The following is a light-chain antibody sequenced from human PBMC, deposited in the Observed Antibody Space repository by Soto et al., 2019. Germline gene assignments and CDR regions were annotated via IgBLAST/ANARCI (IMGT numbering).Light chain of an antibody. CDR1: SSDVGGYNY. CDR3: YSYAGNNNLV. CDR2: DVS. V-gene: IGLV2-8*01. J-gene: IGLJ2*01. Sequence: QSVLTQPPSASGSPGQSVTISCTGTSSDVGGYNYVSWYQQHPGKAPKLMIYDVSKRPSGVPDRFSGSKSGNTASLTVSGLQAEDEADYYCYSYAGNNNLVFGGGTKLTVL.